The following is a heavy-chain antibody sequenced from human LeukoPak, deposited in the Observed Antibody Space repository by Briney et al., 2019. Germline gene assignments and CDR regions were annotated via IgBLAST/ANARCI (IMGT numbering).Heavy chain of an antibody. J-gene: IGHJ4*02. CDR2: ISNSSSTI. Sequence: GGSLRLSCAAPGFTFSSYSMNWVRQAPGKGPEWVAYISNSSSTIYYAASVKGLFTISRDNAKNSLYLQMNSLRDEDTAVYYCARETPEYDWGQGALVTVSS. CDR3: ARETPEYD. V-gene: IGHV3-48*02. CDR1: GFTFSSYS. D-gene: IGHD1-14*01.